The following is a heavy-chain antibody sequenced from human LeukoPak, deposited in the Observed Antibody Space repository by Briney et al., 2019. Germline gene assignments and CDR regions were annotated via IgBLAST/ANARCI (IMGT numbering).Heavy chain of an antibody. CDR2: INHSGST. CDR3: ARRQQLVRNWFDP. V-gene: IGHV4-34*01. Sequence: PSETLSLTCAVYGGSFSGYYWSWIRQPPGKGLEWIGEINHSGSTNYNPSLKSRVTISVDTSKNQFSLKLSSVTAADTAVYYCARRQQLVRNWFDPWGQGTLVTVSS. D-gene: IGHD6-13*01. CDR1: GGSFSGYY. J-gene: IGHJ5*02.